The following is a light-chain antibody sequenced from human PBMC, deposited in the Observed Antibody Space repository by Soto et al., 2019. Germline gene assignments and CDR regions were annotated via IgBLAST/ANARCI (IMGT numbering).Light chain of an antibody. CDR3: QSYDSSLSGTVV. J-gene: IGLJ2*01. CDR1: RSNIGAGYH. V-gene: IGLV1-40*01. CDR2: GNS. Sequence: QSVLTQPPSVSGAPGQRVTISCTGSRSNIGAGYHVHWYQQLPGTAPKLLIHGNSNRPSGVPDRFSGSKSGTSASLAITGLQAEDEADYYCQSYDSSLSGTVVFGGGTKVTVL.